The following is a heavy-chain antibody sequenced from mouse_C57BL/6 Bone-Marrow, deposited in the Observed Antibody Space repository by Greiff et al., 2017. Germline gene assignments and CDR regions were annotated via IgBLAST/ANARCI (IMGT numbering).Heavy chain of an antibody. V-gene: IGHV5-17*01. CDR3: ARTGPQYFDY. CDR1: GFTFSDYG. Sequence: EVKLMESGGGLVKPGGSLKLSCAASGFTFSDYGMHWVRQAPEKGLEWVAYISSGSSTIYYADTVKGRFTISRDNAKNTLFLQMTSLRSEDTAMYYCARTGPQYFDYWGQGTTLTVSS. CDR2: ISSGSSTI. J-gene: IGHJ2*01. D-gene: IGHD3-2*02.